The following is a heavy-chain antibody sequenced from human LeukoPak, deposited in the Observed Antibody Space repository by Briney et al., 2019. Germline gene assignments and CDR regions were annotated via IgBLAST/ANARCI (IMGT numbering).Heavy chain of an antibody. D-gene: IGHD4-17*01. J-gene: IGHJ3*01. V-gene: IGHV3-23*01. Sequence: GGSLRLSCAASGFTFRDYVISWVRQAPGKGLEWVSSISPTGDSTYYAGSVRGRFTLSRDNSKNTVYFQMNSLRGEDTAIYYCAQDWPSAVTTTPGFWGQGTMVIVSS. CDR1: GFTFRDYV. CDR2: ISPTGDST. CDR3: AQDWPSAVTTTPGF.